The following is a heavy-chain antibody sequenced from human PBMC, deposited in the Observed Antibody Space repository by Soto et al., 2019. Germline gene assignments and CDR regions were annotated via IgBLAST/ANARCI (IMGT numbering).Heavy chain of an antibody. Sequence: SVKVSCKDSGYTFASYGSSWVRQAPGQGLEWMGWISAYNGNTKYAQKLQGRVTMTTDTSTSTAYMELRSLRSDDTAVYYCARDSPPVDYWGQGTLVTVSS. V-gene: IGHV1-18*01. CDR3: ARDSPPVDY. J-gene: IGHJ4*02. CDR2: ISAYNGNT. CDR1: GYTFASYG.